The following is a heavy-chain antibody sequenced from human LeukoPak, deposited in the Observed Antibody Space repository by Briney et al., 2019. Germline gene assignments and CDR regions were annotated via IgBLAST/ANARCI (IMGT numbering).Heavy chain of an antibody. CDR3: ATTPGIAAPYYYYYYYMDV. V-gene: IGHV1-18*01. CDR1: GYTFNSYG. D-gene: IGHD6-13*01. Sequence: ASVKVSCKSSGYTFNSYGITWVRQAPGQPLEWMGWIHIYNGHTNYAQNLQGRVTMTTDTSTSTAYMELRSLRSDDSAVYYCATTPGIAAPYYYYYYYMDVWGKGTTVTVSS. CDR2: IHIYNGHT. J-gene: IGHJ6*03.